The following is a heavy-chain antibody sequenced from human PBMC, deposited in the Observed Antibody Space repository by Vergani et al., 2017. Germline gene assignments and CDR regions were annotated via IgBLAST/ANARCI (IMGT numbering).Heavy chain of an antibody. J-gene: IGHJ6*03. CDR3: ARSNTGGYSQFTYYMDV. CDR1: GYTFTGYY. V-gene: IGHV1-2*02. D-gene: IGHD4-23*01. CDR2: INPNSGGT. Sequence: QVQLVQSGAEVKKPGASVKVSCKASGYTFTGYYMHWVRQAPGQGLEWMGWINPNSGGTNYAQKFQGRVTMTRDTSISTAYMELSSLRSEDTAVYYCARSNTGGYSQFTYYMDVWGKGP.